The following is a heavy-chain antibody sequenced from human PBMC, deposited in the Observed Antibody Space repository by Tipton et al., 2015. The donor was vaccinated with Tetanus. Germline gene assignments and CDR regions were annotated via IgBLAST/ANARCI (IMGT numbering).Heavy chain of an antibody. Sequence: RSLRLSCAASGFRFSYSGMHWVRQAPGKGLEWVAVIAFDGKNERYADSVKGRFIISRDNSKNTLYLQMNSLRPEDTAVYYCAKEFQRARIRFFDSWGQGTQVTAS. V-gene: IGHV3-30*18. D-gene: IGHD2-15*01. J-gene: IGHJ4*02. CDR1: GFRFSYSG. CDR3: AKEFQRARIRFFDS. CDR2: IAFDGKNE.